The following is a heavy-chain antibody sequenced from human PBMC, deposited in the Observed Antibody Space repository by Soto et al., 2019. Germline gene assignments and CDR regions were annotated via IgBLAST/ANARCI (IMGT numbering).Heavy chain of an antibody. J-gene: IGHJ4*02. D-gene: IGHD3-16*01. CDR2: ITGSGSTT. CDR3: ARRGGALGY. CDR1: GFTFSSYA. Sequence: EVQLMESGGGLVQPGGSLRLSCAASGFTFSSYAMSWVRQAPGKGLEWVSVITGSGSTTYYAYSVKGRFTISRYNSKNTVYLQMNSLRAEDTALYYCARRGGALGYWGQGTLVTVSS. V-gene: IGHV3-23*01.